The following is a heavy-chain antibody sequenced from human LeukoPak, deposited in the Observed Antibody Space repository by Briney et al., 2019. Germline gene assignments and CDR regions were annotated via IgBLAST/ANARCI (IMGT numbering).Heavy chain of an antibody. D-gene: IGHD2-15*01. CDR1: GGSISSYY. CDR3: ARDARYCSGGSCYSDRLGY. V-gene: IGHV4-59*01. CDR2: IYYSGST. Sequence: PSETLSLTCTVSGGSISSYYWSWIRQPPGKGLEWIGYIYYSGSTNYNPSLKSRVTISVDTSKNQFSLKLSSVTAADTAVYYCARDARYCSGGSCYSDRLGYWGQGTLVTVSS. J-gene: IGHJ4*02.